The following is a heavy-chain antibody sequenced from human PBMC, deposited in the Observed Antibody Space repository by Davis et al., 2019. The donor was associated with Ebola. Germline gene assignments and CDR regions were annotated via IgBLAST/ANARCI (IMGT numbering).Heavy chain of an antibody. CDR3: TRGSGTYD. Sequence: GGSLRLSCVASGFTFTSAWMSWVRQAPGKGLEWVGRIKSKVDGGTTHYAARVKGRFTISRDDSRNTVYLQLNRLKTEDTALYFCTRGSGTYDWGQGTRVTVSS. V-gene: IGHV3-15*06. D-gene: IGHD1-26*01. J-gene: IGHJ4*02. CDR1: GFTFTSAW. CDR2: IKSKVDGGTT.